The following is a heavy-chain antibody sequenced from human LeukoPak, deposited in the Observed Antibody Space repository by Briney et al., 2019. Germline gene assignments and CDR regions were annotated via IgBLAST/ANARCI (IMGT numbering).Heavy chain of an antibody. Sequence: PSQTLSLTCAVSGGSISSGGYSWSWIRQPPGKGLEWIGYIYHSGSTYYNPSLKSRVTISVDRSKNQFSLKLSSVTAADTAVYYCARVGATITGYFDYWGQGTLVTVSS. CDR1: GGSISSGGYS. CDR3: ARVGATITGYFDY. V-gene: IGHV4-30-2*01. CDR2: IYHSGST. J-gene: IGHJ4*02. D-gene: IGHD5-24*01.